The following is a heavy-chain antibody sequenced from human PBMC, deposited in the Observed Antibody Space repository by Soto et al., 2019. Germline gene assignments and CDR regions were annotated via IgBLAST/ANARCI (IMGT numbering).Heavy chain of an antibody. V-gene: IGHV1-69*13. J-gene: IGHJ6*02. Sequence: ASVKVSCKASGGTFSSYAISWVRQAPGQGLEWMGGIIPIFGTANYAQKFQGRVTITADESTSTAYMELSSLRSEDTAVYYCARPEVYGDYYYYGMDVWGQGTTVTVSS. CDR1: GGTFSSYA. CDR3: ARPEVYGDYYYYGMDV. CDR2: IIPIFGTA. D-gene: IGHD4-17*01.